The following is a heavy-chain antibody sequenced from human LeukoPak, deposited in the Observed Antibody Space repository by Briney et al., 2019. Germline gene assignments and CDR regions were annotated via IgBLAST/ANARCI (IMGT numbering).Heavy chain of an antibody. CDR3: AKASAMIVVVSKHFDY. Sequence: GGSLSLSCAASGFTFSSYAMRWVRQAPGKGLEWVSAISGSGGSTYYADSVKGRFTISRDNSKNTLYLQMSSLRAEDTAVYYCAKASAMIVVVSKHFDYWGQGTLVTVSS. V-gene: IGHV3-23*01. J-gene: IGHJ4*02. CDR1: GFTFSSYA. CDR2: ISGSGGST. D-gene: IGHD3-22*01.